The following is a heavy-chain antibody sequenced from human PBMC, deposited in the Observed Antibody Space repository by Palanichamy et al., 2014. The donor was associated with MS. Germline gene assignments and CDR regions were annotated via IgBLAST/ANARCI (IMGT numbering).Heavy chain of an antibody. J-gene: IGHJ6*02. V-gene: IGHV5-10-1*03. Sequence: EVQLVQSGAEVKKPGESLRISCKGSGYIFTSYWISWVRQMPGKGLEWMGRIDPSDSFTQYSPSFKGHVTISADKSVSTAYLQRTILKASDTAIYHCAIPYCSGGSCYSGPDYYYGMEVWGQGTTVTVPS. D-gene: IGHD2-15*01. CDR1: GYIFTSYW. CDR3: AIPYCSGGSCYSGPDYYYGMEV. CDR2: IDPSDSFT.